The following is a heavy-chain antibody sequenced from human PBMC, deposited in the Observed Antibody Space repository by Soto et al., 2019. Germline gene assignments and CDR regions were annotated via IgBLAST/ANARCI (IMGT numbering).Heavy chain of an antibody. CDR1: GDSVSSDNCY. J-gene: IGHJ5*02. CDR3: GVGDNWFDP. D-gene: IGHD3-16*01. Sequence: SETLSLTCTVSGDSVSSDNCYWTWIRQPPGKGLEWIGYIYSSGSTNYNPSLKSRVTISVDTSKNQFSLKLSSVTAADTAVYYCGVGDNWFDPWGQGTLVTVSS. V-gene: IGHV4-61*01. CDR2: IYSSGST.